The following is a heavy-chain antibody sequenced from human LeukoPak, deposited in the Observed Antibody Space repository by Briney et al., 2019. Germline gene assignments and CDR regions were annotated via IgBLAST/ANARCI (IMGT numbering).Heavy chain of an antibody. CDR2: ISSSSSYI. CDR1: GFTVSAHY. V-gene: IGHV3-21*01. D-gene: IGHD3-22*01. J-gene: IGHJ4*02. CDR3: ARAFSEYYYDSRPFDY. Sequence: GGSLRLSCAVSGFTVSAHYMSWVRQAPGKGLEWVSSISSSSSYIYYADSVKGRFTISRDNAKNSLYLQMNSLRAEDTAVYYCARAFSEYYYDSRPFDYWGQGTLVTVSS.